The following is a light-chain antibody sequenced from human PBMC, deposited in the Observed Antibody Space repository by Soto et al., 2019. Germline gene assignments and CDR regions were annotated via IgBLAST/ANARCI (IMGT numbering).Light chain of an antibody. CDR2: GAS. CDR3: HQNYDLPWT. V-gene: IGKV3D-7*01. Sequence: EIALTQSPASLSLSPGESVTLSCRTSQTISGNYLSWYQRRPGQAPRLLIFGASIRATDIPARFSGSGSGRDSTLAITSLEPEDFADYYSHQNYDLPWTFGQGTKLEMK. J-gene: IGKJ2*02. CDR1: QTISGNY.